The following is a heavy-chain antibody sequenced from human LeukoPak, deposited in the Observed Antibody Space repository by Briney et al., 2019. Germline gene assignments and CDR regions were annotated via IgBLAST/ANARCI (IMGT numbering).Heavy chain of an antibody. CDR2: IYHSGST. Sequence: SETLSLTCTVSGGSISTYYWNWIRQPPGKGLEWIGYIYHSGSTNYNPSLQSRVTISVDTSKNQFSLKLSSVTAADAAVYYCARGRGCFGYWGQGTLVTVSS. J-gene: IGHJ4*02. CDR1: GGSISTYY. V-gene: IGHV4-59*12. CDR3: ARGRGCFGY. D-gene: IGHD2-8*01.